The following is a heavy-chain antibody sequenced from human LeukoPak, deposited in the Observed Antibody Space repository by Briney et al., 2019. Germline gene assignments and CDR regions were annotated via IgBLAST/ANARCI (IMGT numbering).Heavy chain of an antibody. CDR2: IIPIFGTA. V-gene: IGHV1-69*13. Sequence: SVKVSCKASGGTFSSYAISWVRQAPGQGLEWMGGIIPIFGTANYAQKFQGRVTITADESTSTACMELSSLRSEDTAVCYCARGRSGYSYGYPFDYWGQGTLVTVSS. CDR1: GGTFSSYA. D-gene: IGHD5-18*01. CDR3: ARGRSGYSYGYPFDY. J-gene: IGHJ4*02.